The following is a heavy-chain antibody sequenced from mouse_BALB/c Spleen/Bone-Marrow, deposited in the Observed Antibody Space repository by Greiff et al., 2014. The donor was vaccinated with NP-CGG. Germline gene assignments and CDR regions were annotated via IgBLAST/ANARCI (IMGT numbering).Heavy chain of an antibody. Sequence: EVKLEESGAELVKPGASVKLSCTASGFNIKDTYMHWVKQRPEQGLEWIGRTDPANGNTKYDPKFQGKATITADTPSNTAYLQLSSLTSEDTAVYYCARYYYGSSYFDYWGQGTTLTVSS. V-gene: IGHV14-3*02. CDR3: ARYYYGSSYFDY. J-gene: IGHJ2*01. D-gene: IGHD1-1*01. CDR2: TDPANGNT. CDR1: GFNIKDTY.